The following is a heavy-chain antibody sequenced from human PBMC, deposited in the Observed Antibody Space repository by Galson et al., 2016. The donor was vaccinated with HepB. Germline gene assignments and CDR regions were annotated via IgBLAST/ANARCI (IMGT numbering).Heavy chain of an antibody. D-gene: IGHD1-26*01. Sequence: LRLSCAASGFTFRNYGMTWVRQAPGKGLEVVSSISRSGDSTDYADSVKGRFTISRDNSKNTLSLQMNSLTADDTAVYYCVQGSTAPAVWGKGTTVTVSS. J-gene: IGHJ6*04. CDR3: VQGSTAPAV. CDR1: GFTFRNYG. CDR2: ISRSGDST. V-gene: IGHV3-23*01.